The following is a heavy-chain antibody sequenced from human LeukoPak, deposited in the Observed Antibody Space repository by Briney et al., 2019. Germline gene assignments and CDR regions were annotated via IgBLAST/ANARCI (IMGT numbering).Heavy chain of an antibody. CDR3: ARFTPTAMVTADY. J-gene: IGHJ4*02. D-gene: IGHD5-18*01. CDR2: ISSSSSYI. Sequence: GRSLRLSCAASGFTFSSYSMNWVRQAPGKGLEWVSSISSSSSYIYYADSVKGRFTISRDNAKNSLYLQMNSLRAEDTAVYYCARFTPTAMVTADYWGQGTLVTVSS. CDR1: GFTFSSYS. V-gene: IGHV3-21*01.